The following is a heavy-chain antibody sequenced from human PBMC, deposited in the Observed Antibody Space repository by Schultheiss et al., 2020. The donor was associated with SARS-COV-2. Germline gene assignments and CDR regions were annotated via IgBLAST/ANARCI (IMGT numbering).Heavy chain of an antibody. CDR3: ARGGYGPLNALDV. D-gene: IGHD3-10*01. CDR1: GGSISSGGYY. CDR2: IYYSGST. J-gene: IGHJ6*02. Sequence: SETLSLTCTVSGGSISSGGYYWTWIRQLPGKGLQWIGYIYYSGSTNYNPSLKSRVTISVDTSKNQFSLKLSSVTAADTAVYYCARGGYGPLNALDVWGQGTTVTVSS. V-gene: IGHV4-61*08.